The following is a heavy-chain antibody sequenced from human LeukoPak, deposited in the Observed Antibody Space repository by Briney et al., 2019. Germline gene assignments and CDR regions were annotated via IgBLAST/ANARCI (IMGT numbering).Heavy chain of an antibody. Sequence: GGSLRLSCAASGFTFDDYAMHWVRHAPGKGLEWVSGISWNSGSIGYADSVKGRFTISRDNAKNSLYLQMNSLRAEDTALYYCAKAKAGSPAPLDYWGQGTLVTVSS. CDR3: AKAKAGSPAPLDY. CDR2: ISWNSGSI. D-gene: IGHD2-15*01. CDR1: GFTFDDYA. J-gene: IGHJ4*02. V-gene: IGHV3-9*01.